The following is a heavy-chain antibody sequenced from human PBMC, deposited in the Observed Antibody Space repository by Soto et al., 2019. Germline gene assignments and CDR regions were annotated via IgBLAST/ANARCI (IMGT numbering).Heavy chain of an antibody. D-gene: IGHD5-18*01. J-gene: IGHJ4*02. Sequence: QVQLVESGGGVVQPGRSLRRSCAASGFTFCSYAMHWVRQAPGKGLEWVAVISSAGSNKYYADSVKGRFTISRDISKNTLYLQMNSVRAEETAVYYCARDLHTAREFDYWCQGTLVTVSS. CDR3: ARDLHTAREFDY. CDR2: ISSAGSNK. V-gene: IGHV3-30-3*01. CDR1: GFTFCSYA.